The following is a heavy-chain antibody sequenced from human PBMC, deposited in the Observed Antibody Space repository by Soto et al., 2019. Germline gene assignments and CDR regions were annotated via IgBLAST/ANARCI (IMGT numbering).Heavy chain of an antibody. CDR1: GFTFSGYA. CDR3: AKFFVETGGSSGWPWTFHY. V-gene: IGHV3-23*01. CDR2: ISGSGGTT. Sequence: EVQLLESGGGLVQPGRSLRLSCEASGFTFSGYAMSWVRQAPGKGLEWVSAISGSGGTTYYAASVKGRFTISRDNSKNTLFLQINSLRGEDTAVYYCAKFFVETGGSSGWPWTFHYWGQGTLVTVSS. J-gene: IGHJ4*02. D-gene: IGHD6-25*01.